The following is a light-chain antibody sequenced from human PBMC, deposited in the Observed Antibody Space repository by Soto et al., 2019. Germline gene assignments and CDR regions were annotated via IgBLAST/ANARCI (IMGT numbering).Light chain of an antibody. Sequence: QPVLTQSPSASASLGASVKLTCTLSSGHSSYAIAWHQQQPEKGPRYLMKLNSDGSHSKGDGIPDRFSGSSSGAERYLTISSLQSEDEADYDCQTWGTGIHDVFGTGTKLTVL. J-gene: IGLJ1*01. CDR1: SGHSSYA. CDR2: LNSDGSH. V-gene: IGLV4-69*01. CDR3: QTWGTGIHDV.